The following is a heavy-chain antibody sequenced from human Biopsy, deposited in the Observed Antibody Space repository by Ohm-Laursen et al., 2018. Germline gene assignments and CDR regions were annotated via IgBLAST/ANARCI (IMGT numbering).Heavy chain of an antibody. CDR3: ARDRGYYSDRTVPGYFDL. CDR2: VYYTGST. D-gene: IGHD3-22*01. V-gene: IGHV4-59*01. J-gene: IGHJ2*01. CDR1: GYSISSYY. Sequence: SDTLSCTCTVSGYSISSYYWSWIRQPPGKGLEWIGYVYYTGSTGYNPFLQSRVTISVDTSKNHFSLRLRSVTPADTVIYYCARDRGYYSDRTVPGYFDLWGRGTLVTVSS.